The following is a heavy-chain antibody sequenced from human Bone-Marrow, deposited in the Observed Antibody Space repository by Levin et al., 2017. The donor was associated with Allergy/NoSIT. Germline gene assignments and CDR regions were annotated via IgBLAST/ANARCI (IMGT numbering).Heavy chain of an antibody. CDR2: ISGSGTIT. CDR1: GFTFSSYA. D-gene: IGHD6-19*01. J-gene: IGHJ4*02. Sequence: GESLKISCAASGFTFSSYAMSWVRQAPGKGLEWVSSISGSGTITHYAESVKGRFTISRDISKNMLHLQMNSRRAEDTAIYFCAKEGLAVAGYYFDSWGQGTLVTVSS. V-gene: IGHV3-23*01. CDR3: AKEGLAVAGYYFDS.